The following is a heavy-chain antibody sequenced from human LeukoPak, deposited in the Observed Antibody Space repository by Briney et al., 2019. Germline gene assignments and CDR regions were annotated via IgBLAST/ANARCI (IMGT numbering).Heavy chain of an antibody. J-gene: IGHJ6*02. CDR1: GFTFDDYG. D-gene: IGHD2-2*01. CDR3: ARDRTQYCSSTSCYGGMDV. V-gene: IGHV3-20*01. Sequence: SGGSLRLSCAASGFTFDDYGMSWVRQAPGKGLEWVSGINWNGGSTGYADSVKGRFTISRDNAKNSLYLQMNSLRAEDTALYHCARDRTQYCSSTSCYGGMDVWGQGTTVTVSS. CDR2: INWNGGST.